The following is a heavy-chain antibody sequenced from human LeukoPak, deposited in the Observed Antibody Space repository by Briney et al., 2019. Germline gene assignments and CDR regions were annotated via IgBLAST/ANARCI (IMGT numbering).Heavy chain of an antibody. Sequence: GASVKVSCKASGYTFTSYAMHWVRQAPGQRLEWMGWINAGNGNTKYSQKFQGRVTITRATSASTAYMELSSLRSEDTAVYYCARIPVGATKLRAFDTWGQGTMVTVSS. V-gene: IGHV1-3*01. J-gene: IGHJ3*02. CDR3: ARIPVGATKLRAFDT. CDR1: GYTFTSYA. CDR2: INAGNGNT. D-gene: IGHD1-26*01.